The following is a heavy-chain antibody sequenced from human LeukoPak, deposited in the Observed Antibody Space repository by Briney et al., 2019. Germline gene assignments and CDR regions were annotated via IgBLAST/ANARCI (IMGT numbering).Heavy chain of an antibody. D-gene: IGHD3-22*01. CDR1: GFTVSDSY. CDR2: IYSGAGS. V-gene: IGHV3-53*01. CDR3: AKAPYYYDSSGYGN. Sequence: GGSLRLSCAASGFTVSDSYMTWVRQAPGKGLDWVSVIYSGAGSYCADSVKGRFTISRDNSKNTLYLQMNSLRAEDTAVYYCAKAPYYYDSSGYGNWGQGTLVTVSS. J-gene: IGHJ4*02.